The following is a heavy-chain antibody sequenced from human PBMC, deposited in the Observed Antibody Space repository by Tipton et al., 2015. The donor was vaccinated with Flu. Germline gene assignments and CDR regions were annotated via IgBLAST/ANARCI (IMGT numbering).Heavy chain of an antibody. Sequence: QLVQSGGGLVQPGGSLRLSCAAPGFTFSIYGMRWVRQAPGKGLAWVALVRYVGTKKYYAESVKGRFTISRDNSKDKLYLQLNSLRPEDTAVYYCAKIHSDYHEYFHHWRQGTLGAVSS. D-gene: IGHD4-11*01. CDR3: AKIHSDYHEYFHH. V-gene: IGHV3-30*02. CDR1: GFTFSIYG. J-gene: IGHJ1*01. CDR2: VRYVGTKK.